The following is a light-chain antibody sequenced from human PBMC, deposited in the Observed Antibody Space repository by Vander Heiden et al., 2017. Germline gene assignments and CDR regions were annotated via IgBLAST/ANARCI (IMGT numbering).Light chain of an antibody. Sequence: SYVPTQPPSVSVAPGKPARITCGGNNIGSKSVNGYQQKPGQAPVLVIYYDSDRPSGIPERFSGSNSGNTATLTINRVEAGDEADYYCQVWDSSSDHAVFGGGTQLTVL. CDR2: YDS. CDR1: NIGSKS. J-gene: IGLJ7*01. V-gene: IGLV3-21*04. CDR3: QVWDSSSDHAV.